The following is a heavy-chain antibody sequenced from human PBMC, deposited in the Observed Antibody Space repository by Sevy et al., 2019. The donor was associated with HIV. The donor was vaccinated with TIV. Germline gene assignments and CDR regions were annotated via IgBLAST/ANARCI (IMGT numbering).Heavy chain of an antibody. D-gene: IGHD2-2*01. J-gene: IGHJ4*02. CDR1: GFTFSSYG. Sequence: GGSLRLSCAASGFTFSSYGMHWVRQAPGKGLEWLAVISYDGSNKYYADSVKGRFTISRDNSKNTLYLQMNSLRAEDTAVYYCAKDRRYCSSTSCLFDYWGQGTLVTVSS. V-gene: IGHV3-30*18. CDR2: ISYDGSNK. CDR3: AKDRRYCSSTSCLFDY.